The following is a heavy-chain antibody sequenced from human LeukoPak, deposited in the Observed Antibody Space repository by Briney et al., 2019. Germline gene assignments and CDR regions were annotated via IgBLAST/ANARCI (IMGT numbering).Heavy chain of an antibody. CDR2: INRDGSST. Sequence: PGGSLRLSCAASGFTFSTYWMHWVRQAPGKGLVWVSRINRDGSSTSYADSVKGRFTISRDNAKNTLYLQMNSLRAEDTAVYYCARDRETYYDILTGYYTLGDAFDIWGQGTMATVSS. V-gene: IGHV3-74*01. D-gene: IGHD3-9*01. J-gene: IGHJ3*02. CDR3: ARDRETYYDILTGYYTLGDAFDI. CDR1: GFTFSTYW.